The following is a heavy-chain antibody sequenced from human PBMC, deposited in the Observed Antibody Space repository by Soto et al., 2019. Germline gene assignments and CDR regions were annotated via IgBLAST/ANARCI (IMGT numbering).Heavy chain of an antibody. D-gene: IGHD2-2*01. CDR3: ARSQGSSTSLEIYYYYYYGMDV. V-gene: IGHV1-69*01. CDR2: IIPITGTA. Sequence: QVQLVQSGAEVKKPGSSVKVSCKASGGTFGSYAISWVRQAPGQGPEWMGGIIPITGTANYAQKFQGRVTITADESQSTASMQLSSLRSEDTAVYYCARSQGSSTSLEIYYYYYYGMDVWGQGTTVTVSS. J-gene: IGHJ6*02. CDR1: GGTFGSYA.